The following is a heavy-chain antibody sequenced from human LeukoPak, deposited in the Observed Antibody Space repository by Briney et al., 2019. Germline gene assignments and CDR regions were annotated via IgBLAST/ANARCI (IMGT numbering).Heavy chain of an antibody. CDR2: ISYDGSNK. CDR3: ARGNILTGYMY. D-gene: IGHD3-9*01. J-gene: IGHJ4*02. Sequence: GGSLRLSCAASGFTFSAYAIHWVRQAPGKGLEWVAVISYDGSNKYYADSVKGRFTISRDNSKNTLYLQMNSLRAEDTAVYYYARGNILTGYMYWGQGTLVTVSS. CDR1: GFTFSAYA. V-gene: IGHV3-30-3*01.